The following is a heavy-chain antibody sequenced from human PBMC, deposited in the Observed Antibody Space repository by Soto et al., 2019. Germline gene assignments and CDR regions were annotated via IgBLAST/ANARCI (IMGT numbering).Heavy chain of an antibody. J-gene: IGHJ6*02. Sequence: SVKVSCKASGGTFSSYAISWVRQAPGQGLEWMGGIILIFGTANYAQKFQGRVTITADGSTSTAYMELSRLRSEDTAVYYCARGTDCSGGSCRERWGYYYYYYGMDVLGQVTTVTVSS. CDR2: IILIFGTA. V-gene: IGHV1-69*13. D-gene: IGHD2-15*01. CDR1: GGTFSSYA. CDR3: ARGTDCSGGSCRERWGYYYYYYGMDV.